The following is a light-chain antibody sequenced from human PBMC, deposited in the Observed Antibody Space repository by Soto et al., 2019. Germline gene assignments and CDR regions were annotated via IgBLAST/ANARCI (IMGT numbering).Light chain of an antibody. J-gene: IGKJ4*01. CDR1: QGISSA. V-gene: IGKV1-13*02. Sequence: AIQLTQSPSSLAASVGDRVTITCRASQGISSAVAWYQQKPGKAPKLLIFDASSLENGVPSRFSGSGSGTDLTLNISSLQPADFSTYYCKQFNSNPHSLSFGGGTTVEIK. CDR2: DAS. CDR3: KQFNSNPHSLS.